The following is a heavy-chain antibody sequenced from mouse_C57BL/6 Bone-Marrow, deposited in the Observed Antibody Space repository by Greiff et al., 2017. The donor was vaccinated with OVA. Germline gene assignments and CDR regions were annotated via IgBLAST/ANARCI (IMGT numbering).Heavy chain of an antibody. CDR2: IYPRSGNT. Sequence: VKLQESGAELARPGASVKLSCKASGYTFTSYGISWVKQRTGQGLEWIGEIYPRSGNTYYNEKFKGKATLTADKSSSTAYMELRSLTSEDSAVYFCARGGSSPSWFAYWGQGTLVTVSA. CDR1: GYTFTSYG. D-gene: IGHD1-1*01. CDR3: ARGGSSPSWFAY. V-gene: IGHV1-81*01. J-gene: IGHJ3*01.